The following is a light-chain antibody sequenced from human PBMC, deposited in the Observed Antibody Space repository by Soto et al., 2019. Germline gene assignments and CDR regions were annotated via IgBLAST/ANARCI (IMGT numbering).Light chain of an antibody. CDR1: SSEVGGYNY. V-gene: IGLV2-14*01. Sequence: QSALTQPASVSGSHGQSITISCTGTSSEVGGYNYVSWYQQHPGKDPKLMIYEVSNRPSGVSILFYGSKSGNKASLTISGRQAEDEADYWCSSYTSSSARGFGSGTKVTV. CDR2: EVS. CDR3: SSYTSSSARG. J-gene: IGLJ1*01.